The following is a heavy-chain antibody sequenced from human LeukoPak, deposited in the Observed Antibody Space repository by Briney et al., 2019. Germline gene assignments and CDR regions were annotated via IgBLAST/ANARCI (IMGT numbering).Heavy chain of an antibody. D-gene: IGHD3-22*01. J-gene: IGHJ4*02. CDR3: AAQYYYDSSGHYYFDY. V-gene: IGHV3-23*01. Sequence: GGSLRLSCAASGFTFSSYAMSWVRQAPGKGLEWVSAISGSGGSTYYADSVKGRFTISRDNSKNTLYLQMNSLRAEDTAVYYCAAQYYYDSSGHYYFDYWGQETLVTVSS. CDR2: ISGSGGST. CDR1: GFTFSSYA.